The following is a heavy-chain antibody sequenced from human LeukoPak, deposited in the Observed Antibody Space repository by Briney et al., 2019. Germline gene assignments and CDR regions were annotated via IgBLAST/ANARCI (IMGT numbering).Heavy chain of an antibody. CDR1: GFTFSNYA. Sequence: GGSLRLSCAASGFTFSNYAMSWVRQAPGKGLEGVSAILGSGGSTYYADSVKGRFTVSRDNSKSTLYLQMNSLRAEDTALYYCAKWGDYDVLTGYYVPDYWGQGTLVTVSS. V-gene: IGHV3-23*01. D-gene: IGHD3-9*01. J-gene: IGHJ4*02. CDR2: ILGSGGST. CDR3: AKWGDYDVLTGYYVPDY.